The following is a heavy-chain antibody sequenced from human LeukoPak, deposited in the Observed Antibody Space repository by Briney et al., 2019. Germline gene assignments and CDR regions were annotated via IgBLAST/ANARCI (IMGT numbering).Heavy chain of an antibody. Sequence: SVKVSCKASGGTFSSYAISWVRQAPGQGLEWMGGIIPIFGTANYAQKFQGRVTITTDESTSTAYMELSSLRSEDTAAYYCARESVITIFGVVIFRPLFDYWGQGTLVTVSS. CDR1: GGTFSSYA. J-gene: IGHJ4*02. V-gene: IGHV1-69*05. D-gene: IGHD3-3*01. CDR3: ARESVITIFGVVIFRPLFDY. CDR2: IIPIFGTA.